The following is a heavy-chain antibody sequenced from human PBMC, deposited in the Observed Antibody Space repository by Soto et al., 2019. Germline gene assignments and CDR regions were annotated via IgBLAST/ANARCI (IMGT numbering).Heavy chain of an antibody. CDR1: GGSISSYY. CDR2: IYYSGST. CDR3: ARDLYYDFWSGYQPYYYGMDV. D-gene: IGHD3-3*01. V-gene: IGHV4-59*01. J-gene: IGHJ6*02. Sequence: QVQLQESGPGLVKPSETLSLTCTVSGGSISSYYWSWIRQPPGKGLEWIGYIYYSGSTNYNPSLKSRVTISVDTSKNQFSLKLSSVTAADTAVYYCARDLYYDFWSGYQPYYYGMDVWGQGTTVTVSS.